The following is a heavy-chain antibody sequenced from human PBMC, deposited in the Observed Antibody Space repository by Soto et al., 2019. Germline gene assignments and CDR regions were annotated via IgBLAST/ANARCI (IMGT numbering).Heavy chain of an antibody. D-gene: IGHD3-3*01. Sequence: QVQLVQAGAVVKKPGASVKVSCKASGYTFTNYGISWVRQAPGQGLEWMGWVSVYNGNTHYPENLQGRVAMTTDTSTRTAYMELRSLRSDDTAVYYCARDKFDFWSGPYGMDVRGQGTTVTVSS. V-gene: IGHV1-18*01. CDR3: ARDKFDFWSGPYGMDV. CDR2: VSVYNGNT. J-gene: IGHJ6*02. CDR1: GYTFTNYG.